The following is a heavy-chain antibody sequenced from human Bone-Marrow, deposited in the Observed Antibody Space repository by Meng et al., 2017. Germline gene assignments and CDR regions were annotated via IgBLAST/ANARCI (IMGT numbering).Heavy chain of an antibody. V-gene: IGHV2-26*01. CDR1: GFSLSNARMG. Sequence: SGPTLAKPTETLTLTCTVPGFSLSNARMGVSWIRQPPGKALERLAHIFSNDEKSYSTSLKSRLTISKDTPKSQVVLTMTNMDPVDTATYYCARIPDYYDSSGPNWFDPWGQGTLVTVSS. CDR2: IFSNDEK. CDR3: ARIPDYYDSSGPNWFDP. J-gene: IGHJ5*02. D-gene: IGHD3-22*01.